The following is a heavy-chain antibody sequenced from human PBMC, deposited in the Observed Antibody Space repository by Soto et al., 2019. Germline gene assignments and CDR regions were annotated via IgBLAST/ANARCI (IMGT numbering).Heavy chain of an antibody. D-gene: IGHD5-18*01. CDR1: GYSFSSYW. Sequence: PGESLKISCQGSGYSFSSYWIAWVRQMPGKGLEWMGIIYPGDSDTRYSPSFRGQVTISADKSLSTAYLQWSSLKASDTAIYYCARRAAMASTYGLDVWGQGTTVTVSS. CDR3: ARRAAMASTYGLDV. J-gene: IGHJ6*02. V-gene: IGHV5-51*01. CDR2: IYPGDSDT.